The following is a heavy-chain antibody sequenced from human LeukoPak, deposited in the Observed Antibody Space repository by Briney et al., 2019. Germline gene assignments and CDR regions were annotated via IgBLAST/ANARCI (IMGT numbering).Heavy chain of an antibody. V-gene: IGHV3-74*01. Sequence: GGSLRLSCVVSGFTSSSYWMHWVRQAPGKGLVWVARINTDGSSTSYADSVKGRFTISRDNAKNTVYLQMNSLGSEDTAVYFCARVGTYSDWGQGTLVTVSS. CDR1: GFTSSSYW. CDR3: ARVGTYSD. CDR2: INTDGSST. J-gene: IGHJ4*02. D-gene: IGHD1-7*01.